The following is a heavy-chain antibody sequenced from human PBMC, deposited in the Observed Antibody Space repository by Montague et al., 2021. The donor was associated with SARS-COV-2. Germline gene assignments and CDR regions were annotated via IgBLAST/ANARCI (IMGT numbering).Heavy chain of an antibody. Sequence: SLRLSCAASGFTFSRYTISWVRQAPGKGLEWVSGISGGGDLKYYADSVKGRLTISRDNSKNTVYVQMNSLRAEDTAVYYCAKFSRDSSGVAWGQGTLVTVPS. CDR3: AKFSRDSSGVA. V-gene: IGHV3-23*01. CDR1: GFTFSRYT. CDR2: ISGGGDLK. D-gene: IGHD3-22*01. J-gene: IGHJ5*02.